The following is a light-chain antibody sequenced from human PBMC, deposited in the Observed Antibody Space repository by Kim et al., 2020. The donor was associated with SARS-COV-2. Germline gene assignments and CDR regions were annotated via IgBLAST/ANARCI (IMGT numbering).Light chain of an antibody. J-gene: IGKJ4*02. CDR1: QSISGW. CDR3: QHLGT. V-gene: IGKV1-5*01. Sequence: LQMTQSPSTLSASVGDRVSITCRASQSISGWLAWYQQKPGKAPKLLIYHASTLEGGVPSRFSGSGSGTEFTLTINNLQPDDFATYYCQHLGTFGIGTKLEI. CDR2: HAS.